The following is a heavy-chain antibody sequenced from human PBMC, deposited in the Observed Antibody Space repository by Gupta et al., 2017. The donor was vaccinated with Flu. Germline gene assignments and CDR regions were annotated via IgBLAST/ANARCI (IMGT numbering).Heavy chain of an antibody. CDR2: IYTSGST. Sequence: QVQLQESGPRLVKPSQTLSLTCTVSGGSISSGSYYWSWIRQPAGKGLEWIGRIYTSGSTDYNPSLKSRVTISLDTSKNQFSLKLSSVTAADTAVYYCARTYHYDTSGYYLWHFDYWGQGTLVTVSS. J-gene: IGHJ4*02. CDR3: ARTYHYDTSGYYLWHFDY. D-gene: IGHD3-22*01. V-gene: IGHV4-61*02. CDR1: GGSISSGSYY.